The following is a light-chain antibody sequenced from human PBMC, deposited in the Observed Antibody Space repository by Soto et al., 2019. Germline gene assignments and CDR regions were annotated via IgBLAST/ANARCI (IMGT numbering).Light chain of an antibody. J-gene: IGKJ4*01. V-gene: IGKV1-39*01. CDR3: EQSHDIPLT. CDR2: SAT. CDR1: QRIRSY. Sequence: DIQLTQSPSSLSSSVGDRVTIACRASQRIRSYLNWYQQKPGKAPKLLIFSATTPQTGVPSRFSGRQSGTDFTLTIRSPQREAFATYYGEQSHDIPLTFGGGTTVEIK.